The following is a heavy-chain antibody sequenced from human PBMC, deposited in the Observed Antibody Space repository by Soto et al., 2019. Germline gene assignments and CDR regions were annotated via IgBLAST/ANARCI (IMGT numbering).Heavy chain of an antibody. V-gene: IGHV3-53*04. D-gene: IGHD3-10*01. CDR2: IYSGGST. J-gene: IGHJ5*02. Sequence: EVQLVESGGGLVQPGGSLRLSCAASGFTVSSNYMSWVRQAPGKGLEWVSVIYSGGSTYYADSVKGRFTISRHNSKNTLYLQMNSLRAEDTAVYYCAGVLWFGEFINWFDPWGQGTLITVSS. CDR3: AGVLWFGEFINWFDP. CDR1: GFTVSSNY.